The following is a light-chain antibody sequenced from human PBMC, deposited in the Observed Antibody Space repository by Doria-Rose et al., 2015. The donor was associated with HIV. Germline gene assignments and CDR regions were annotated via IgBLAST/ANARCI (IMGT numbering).Light chain of an antibody. CDR3: VLYMGSGIWV. V-gene: IGLV8-61*01. J-gene: IGLJ2*01. CDR2: STN. CDR1: SGSVSTSYY. Sequence: AVVTQEPSSSVPPGGTVTLTCGLSSGSVSTSYYPSWYQQTPGQAPRTLVYSTNTRSSGVPDRFSGSILGNKAALTITGAQADDESDYYCVLYMGSGIWVFGGGTKLTVL.